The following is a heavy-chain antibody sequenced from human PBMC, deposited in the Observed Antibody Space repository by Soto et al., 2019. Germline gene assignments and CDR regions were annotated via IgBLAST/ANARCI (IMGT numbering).Heavy chain of an antibody. V-gene: IGHV1-69*13. CDR2: IIPIFGTA. D-gene: IGHD6-13*01. J-gene: IGHJ6*02. Sequence: GASVKVSCKASGGTFSSYAISWVRQAPGQGLEWMGGIIPIFGTANYAQKFQGRVTITADESTSTAYMELSSLRSEDTAVYYCARVIAANYYYGMDVWGQGTTVTVSS. CDR3: ARVIAANYYYGMDV. CDR1: GGTFSSYA.